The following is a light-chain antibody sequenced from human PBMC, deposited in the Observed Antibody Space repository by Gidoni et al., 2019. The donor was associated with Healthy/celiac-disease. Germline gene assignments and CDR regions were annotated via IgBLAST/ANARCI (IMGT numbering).Light chain of an antibody. Sequence: DIQIAQSPSTLSASVGARVTITCRASQSICSWLDWYQQKPGKAPKLPNYKASSLESGVPSRVSGSGSGTKFTLTIRGLQPDDFATCYWRQYNSYPRTFGQGTKVEIK. V-gene: IGKV1-5*03. CDR2: KAS. CDR3: RQYNSYPRT. J-gene: IGKJ1*01. CDR1: QSICSW.